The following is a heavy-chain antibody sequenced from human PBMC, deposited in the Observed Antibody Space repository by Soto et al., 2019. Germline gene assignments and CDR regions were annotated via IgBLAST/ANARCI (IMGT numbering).Heavy chain of an antibody. V-gene: IGHV1-46*01. D-gene: IGHD1-1*01. CDR2: IDPSEGRA. J-gene: IGHJ4*02. Sequence: ASGKVSRKASGYSGRSYCIHLVRQAPGQGFEWMGMIDPSEGRASYAQKFEGRVTMNRATSTSTIHMELSSLRSEDTAMYYCARDQTGLTFHFDYWGQGTPVTVSS. CDR3: ARDQTGLTFHFDY. CDR1: GYSGRSYC.